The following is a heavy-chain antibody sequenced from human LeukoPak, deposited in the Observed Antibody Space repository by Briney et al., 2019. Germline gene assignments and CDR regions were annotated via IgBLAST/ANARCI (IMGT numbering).Heavy chain of an antibody. CDR1: GFTFSSYA. D-gene: IGHD1-26*01. CDR2: ISTSGRT. V-gene: IGHV3-21*01. CDR3: ARDPWGALGY. Sequence: GGSLRLSCADSGFTFSSYAMSWVRQAPGKGLEWVSLISTSGRTHYADSVKARSTISRDNAKNSLYLQMNSLRAEDTAVYYCARDPWGALGYWGLGTLVTVSS. J-gene: IGHJ4*02.